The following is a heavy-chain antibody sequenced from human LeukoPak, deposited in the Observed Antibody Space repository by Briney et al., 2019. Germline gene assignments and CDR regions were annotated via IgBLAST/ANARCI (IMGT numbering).Heavy chain of an antibody. V-gene: IGHV1-2*06. J-gene: IGHJ4*02. CDR1: GYTFTGYY. CDR2: INPNSGGT. CDR3: ARALTGSSSAFDY. D-gene: IGHD6-13*01. Sequence: RASVKVSCKASGYTFTGYYMHWVRQAPGQGLEWMGRINPNSGGTNYAQKFQGRVTMTRDTSISTAYMELSSLRSEDTAVYYCARALTGSSSAFDYWGQGTLVTVSS.